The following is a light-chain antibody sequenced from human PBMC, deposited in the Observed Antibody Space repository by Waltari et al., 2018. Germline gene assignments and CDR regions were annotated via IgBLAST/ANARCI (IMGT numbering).Light chain of an antibody. CDR2: GNN. CDR3: QSYDSSLSALV. J-gene: IGLJ3*02. CDR1: SSNLEAGSA. V-gene: IGLV1-40*01. Sequence: QSVLPQPPSVSGAPGQRVPISCPGHSSNLEAGSAVQGYQQVPLTAPRLLIFGNNSRPSRIPDRFAAAKSGTSASLAITGLQADDEADYYCQSYDSSLSALVFGGGTKLTVL.